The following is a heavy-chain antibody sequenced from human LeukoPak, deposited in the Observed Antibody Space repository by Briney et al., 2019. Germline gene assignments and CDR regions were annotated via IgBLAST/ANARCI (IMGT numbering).Heavy chain of an antibody. Sequence: SETLSLTCTVSGGSLNNYYWSWIRQPPGKGLEWIGYIYYSGTTNYNPSLKSRVTISVDTSKNQFSLKLTSVTAADTAVYFCARDGAFDIWGQGTLVTVSS. CDR2: IYYSGTT. J-gene: IGHJ3*02. CDR3: ARDGAFDI. CDR1: GGSLNNYY. V-gene: IGHV4-59*01.